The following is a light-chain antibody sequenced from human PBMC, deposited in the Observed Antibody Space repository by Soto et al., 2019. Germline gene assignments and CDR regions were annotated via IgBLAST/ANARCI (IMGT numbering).Light chain of an antibody. CDR1: QSVSSSY. V-gene: IGKV3-20*01. Sequence: EIVLTQSPGTLSLSPGERATLSCRASQSVSSSYLAWYQQKPGQAPRLLIYVASSRATGIPDRFSGSGSGTDFTLTISRLEPEDFAVYYCQRYGSSFGGGTKVDIK. CDR3: QRYGSS. J-gene: IGKJ4*01. CDR2: VAS.